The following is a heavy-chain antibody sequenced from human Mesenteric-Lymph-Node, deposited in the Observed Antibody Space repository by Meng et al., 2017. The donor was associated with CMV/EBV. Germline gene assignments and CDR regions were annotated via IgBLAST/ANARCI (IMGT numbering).Heavy chain of an antibody. J-gene: IGHJ4*02. D-gene: IGHD6-19*01. CDR2: IVPIADAV. V-gene: IGHV1-69*06. CDR1: GGTFSNDG. CDR3: ARDVRRGWDYYFDS. Sequence: QPRAELKKLGFSVRFCCKASGGTFSNDGINWVRQAPGQGLEWMGWIVPIADAVYYAPNFQGRVTLTADKSTTTAYMELSGLTSEDTAVYYCARDVRRGWDYYFDSWGQGTLVTVSS.